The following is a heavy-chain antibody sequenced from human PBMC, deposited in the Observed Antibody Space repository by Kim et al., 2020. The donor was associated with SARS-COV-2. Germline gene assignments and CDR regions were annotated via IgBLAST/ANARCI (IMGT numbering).Heavy chain of an antibody. D-gene: IGHD2-2*01. J-gene: IGHJ4*02. V-gene: IGHV3-30*18. Sequence: GGSLRLSCAASGFTFSSYGMHWVRQAPGKGLEWVAVISYDGSNKYYADSVKGRFTISRDNSKNTLYLQMNSLRAEDTAVYYCAKDTRDQLLRSLLDYWGQGTLVTVSS. CDR3: AKDTRDQLLRSLLDY. CDR2: ISYDGSNK. CDR1: GFTFSSYG.